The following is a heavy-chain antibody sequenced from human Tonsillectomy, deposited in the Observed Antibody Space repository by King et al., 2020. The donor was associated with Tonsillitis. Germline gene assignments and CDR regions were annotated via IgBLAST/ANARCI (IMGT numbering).Heavy chain of an antibody. CDR2: INGDGNTT. CDR1: GGRVSNEG. D-gene: IGHD6-19*01. V-gene: IGHV3-74*01. J-gene: IGHJ4*02. CDR3: ARDGRYSSGWSSTADY. Sequence: GQRVESGGGGGKRGGAGTGEGEEEGGRVSNEGRNGGSQDPGKGLVWVSRINGDGNTTSYAGSVRGRFTISRDNAKNTLYLQMDSLRAEDTAVYYCARDGRYSSGWSSTADYWGQGTLVTVSS.